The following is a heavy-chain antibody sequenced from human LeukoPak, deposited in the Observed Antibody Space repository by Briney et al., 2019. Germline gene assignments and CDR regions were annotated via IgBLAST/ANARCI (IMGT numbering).Heavy chain of an antibody. CDR2: IIHIFGTA. V-gene: IGHV1-69*05. Sequence: ASVKVSCKASGGTFSSYAISWVRQAPGQGLEWMGGIIHIFGTANYAQKFQGRVTITTDESTSTAYMELSSLRSEDTAVYYCARDGYYDYVWGSYRTNWFDPWGQGTLVTVSS. CDR3: ARDGYYDYVWGSYRTNWFDP. D-gene: IGHD3-16*02. J-gene: IGHJ5*02. CDR1: GGTFSSYA.